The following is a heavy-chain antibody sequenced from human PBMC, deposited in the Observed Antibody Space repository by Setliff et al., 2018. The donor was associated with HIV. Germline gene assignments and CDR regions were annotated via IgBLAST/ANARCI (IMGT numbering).Heavy chain of an antibody. CDR1: GYTHTELS. V-gene: IGHV1-24*01. CDR3: ATIRAYYYDSSGQEYFQH. J-gene: IGHJ1*01. Sequence: ASVKVSCKVSGYTHTELSIHWVRQAPGKGLEWMGGFDPEDVETVYAQKFQGRVTMTEDTSIDTAYMELSSLTSEDTAMYYCATIRAYYYDSSGQEYFQHWGHGSLVTVSS. CDR2: FDPEDVET. D-gene: IGHD3-22*01.